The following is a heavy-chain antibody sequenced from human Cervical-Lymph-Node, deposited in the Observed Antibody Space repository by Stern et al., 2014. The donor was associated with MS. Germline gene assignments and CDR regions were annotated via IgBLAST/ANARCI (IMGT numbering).Heavy chain of an antibody. CDR1: GFTLSSYV. J-gene: IGHJ4*02. CDR3: ARVPTSSGWSAVGGFDY. D-gene: IGHD6-19*01. Sequence: VQLVESGGGVVQPGRSLRLSCAASGFTLSSYVMHWVRQAPGKGLEWVALVWFDGTEEYYADSVKGRFTISRDNSRNTLFLQMSSLRVEDTAVYYCARVPTSSGWSAVGGFDYWCQGTLVTVSS. CDR2: VWFDGTEE. V-gene: IGHV3-33*01.